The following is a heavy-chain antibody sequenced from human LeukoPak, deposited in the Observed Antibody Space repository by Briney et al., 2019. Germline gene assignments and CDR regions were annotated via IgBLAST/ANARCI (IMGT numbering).Heavy chain of an antibody. J-gene: IGHJ4*02. Sequence: PGGSLRLSCAASGFIFTTYAMTWVRQAPGKGPEWVSSISGSGSRTYYADSLKGRFTISRDNSKNTLYLQMNSLRPEDTAVYYCAIGPPYGGYSDWGQGTLVTVSS. D-gene: IGHD5-12*01. CDR2: ISGSGSRT. CDR1: GFIFTTYA. V-gene: IGHV3-23*01. CDR3: AIGPPYGGYSD.